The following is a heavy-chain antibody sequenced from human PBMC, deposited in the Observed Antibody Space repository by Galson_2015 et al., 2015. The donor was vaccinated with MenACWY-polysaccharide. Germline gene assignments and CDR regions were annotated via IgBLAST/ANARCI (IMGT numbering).Heavy chain of an antibody. CDR2: IRNDGRK. D-gene: IGHD6-13*01. CDR1: GFNFGGNG. CDR3: ARNPSRLDIAAASH. V-gene: IGHV3-30*02. Sequence: SLRLSCAGSGFNFGGNGLHWVRQAPGKGLEWVALIRNDGRKHYPDAVKGRFTISRDNSKNTLYLQMNSLRPEDTAVYYCARNPSRLDIAAASHWGQGAL. J-gene: IGHJ4*02.